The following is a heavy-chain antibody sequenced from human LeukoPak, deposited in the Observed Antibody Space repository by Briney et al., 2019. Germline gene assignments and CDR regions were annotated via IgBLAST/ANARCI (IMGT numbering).Heavy chain of an antibody. Sequence: ASVKVSCKASGYTFTGYCMHWVRQAPGQGLEGMGWINPNSGGTNYAQKFQGRVTMARDTSISTAYMELSRLRSDDTAVYYCARGIVVVVPATLTYFDLWGRGTLVTVSS. CDR2: INPNSGGT. J-gene: IGHJ2*01. V-gene: IGHV1-2*02. CDR3: ARGIVVVVPATLTYFDL. D-gene: IGHD2-15*01. CDR1: GYTFTGYC.